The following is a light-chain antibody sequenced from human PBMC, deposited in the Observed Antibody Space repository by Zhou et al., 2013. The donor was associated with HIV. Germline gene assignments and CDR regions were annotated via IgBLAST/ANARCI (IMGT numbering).Light chain of an antibody. CDR1: QSVSSSY. V-gene: IGKV3-20*01. J-gene: IGKJ3*01. Sequence: EIVLTQSPGTLSLSPGERATLSCRASQSVSSSYLAWYQQKPGQAPRLLIYGVSSRATGIADRFSGSGSGTDFTLTISRLEPEDLAVYYCQQYGSSPVTFGPGTKVDI. CDR3: QQYGSSPVT. CDR2: GVS.